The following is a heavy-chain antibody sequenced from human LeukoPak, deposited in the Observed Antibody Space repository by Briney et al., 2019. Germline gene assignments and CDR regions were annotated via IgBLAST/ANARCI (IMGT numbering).Heavy chain of an antibody. D-gene: IGHD6-13*01. Sequence: GGSLRLSCAASGFTFDDYAMHWVRQAPGKGLEWVSGISWNSGSIGYEDSGKGRFTISRDNAKNSLYLQMNSLRAEDTALYYCAKDSSSWYYYGMDVWGQGTTVTVSS. J-gene: IGHJ6*02. V-gene: IGHV3-9*01. CDR2: ISWNSGSI. CDR3: AKDSSSWYYYGMDV. CDR1: GFTFDDYA.